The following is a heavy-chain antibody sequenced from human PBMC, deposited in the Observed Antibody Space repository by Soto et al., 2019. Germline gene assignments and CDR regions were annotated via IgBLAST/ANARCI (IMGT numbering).Heavy chain of an antibody. CDR2: ISGSDGRT. CDR1: GFTFSSYA. V-gene: IGHV3-23*01. Sequence: PGGSLRLSCAASGFTFSSYAMSWVRQAPGKGLEWVSTISGSDGRTYSTDSVKGRFTISRDNSRNTAYLQMNSLRVEDTAVYYCAQAAGDYYDSSGGYWGQGTLVTVSS. CDR3: AQAAGDYYDSSGGY. D-gene: IGHD3-22*01. J-gene: IGHJ4*02.